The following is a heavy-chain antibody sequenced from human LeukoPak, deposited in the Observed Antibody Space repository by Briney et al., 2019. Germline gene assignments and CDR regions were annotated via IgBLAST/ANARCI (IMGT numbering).Heavy chain of an antibody. CDR3: ARDGGYYYDSSGYYPHFDY. CDR2: INTNTGNP. J-gene: IGHJ4*02. V-gene: IGHV7-4-1*02. Sequence: GASVKVSCKASGYTFTSYAMNWVRQAPGQGLEWMGWINTNTGNPTYAQGFTGRFVFSLDTSVSTAYLQISSLKAEDTAVYYCARDGGYYYDSSGYYPHFDYWGQGTLVTVSS. CDR1: GYTFTSYA. D-gene: IGHD3-22*01.